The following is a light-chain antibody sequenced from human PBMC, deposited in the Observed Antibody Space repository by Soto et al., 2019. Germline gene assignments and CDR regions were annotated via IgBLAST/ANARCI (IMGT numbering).Light chain of an antibody. V-gene: IGLV2-14*01. CDR1: ISDVGGYDY. J-gene: IGLJ1*01. Sequence: QPALTQPASVSGSPGQSITISCTGTISDVGGYDYVSWYQQHPGKAPKLMIYDVSNRPSGVSNRFSGSKSGNTASLTISGLQADDDADYYTTSYTTSTTYVFGTGSKV. CDR3: TSYTTSTTYV. CDR2: DVS.